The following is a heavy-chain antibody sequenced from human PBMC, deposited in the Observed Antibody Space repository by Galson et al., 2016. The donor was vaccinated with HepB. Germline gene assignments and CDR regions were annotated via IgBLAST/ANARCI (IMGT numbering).Heavy chain of an antibody. V-gene: IGHV3-30*18. CDR1: GFSFSTYG. J-gene: IGHJ2*01. CDR3: AKVFRQYSYGYSGWYFDL. Sequence: SLRLSCAASGFSFSTYGMHWVRQAPGKGLEWVAVISPDGSIIHSADTVKGRFTISSDNSKTTMFLQMNSLRIDDTAVYYCAKVFRQYSYGYSGWYFDLWGRGTLVTVSS. CDR2: ISPDGSII. D-gene: IGHD5-18*01.